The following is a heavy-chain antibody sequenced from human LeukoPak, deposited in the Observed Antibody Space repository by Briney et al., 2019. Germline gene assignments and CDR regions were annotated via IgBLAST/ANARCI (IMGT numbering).Heavy chain of an antibody. CDR3: ARDRGTWNDDGFDY. J-gene: IGHJ4*02. CDR1: GGSISTYY. CDR2: IYISGST. V-gene: IGHV4-4*07. Sequence: SETLSLTCTVSGGSISTYYWSWIRQPAGKGLEWIGRIYISGSTNYNPSLKSRVTMSVDTSKNQFSLKLSSVTAADTAVYYCARDRGTWNDDGFDYWGQGTLVTVSS. D-gene: IGHD1-1*01.